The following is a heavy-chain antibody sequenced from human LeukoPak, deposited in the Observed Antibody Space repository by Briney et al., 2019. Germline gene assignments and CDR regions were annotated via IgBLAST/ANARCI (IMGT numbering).Heavy chain of an antibody. V-gene: IGHV3-7*01. J-gene: IGHJ4*02. D-gene: IGHD5-12*01. CDR2: INQDGSEK. CDR1: GFTFSSYW. Sequence: PGGSLRLSCAASGFTFSSYWMNWVRQAPGKGLEWVANINQDGSEKYYVDSVKGRFTISRDNGKNSLYLQLNSLRAEDTAVYYCARDRGIVATFGYWGQGTLVTVSS. CDR3: ARDRGIVATFGY.